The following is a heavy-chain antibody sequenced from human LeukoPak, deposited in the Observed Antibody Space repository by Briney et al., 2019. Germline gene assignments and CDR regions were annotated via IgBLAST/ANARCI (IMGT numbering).Heavy chain of an antibody. CDR1: GYTFTSYG. V-gene: IGHV1-18*01. D-gene: IGHD2-15*01. Sequence: ASVKVSCKASGYTFTSYGISWVRQAPGQGLEWMGWISAYNGNTNYAQKLQGRVTMTTDTSTSTAYMELRSLGSDDTAVYYCARWYCSGGSCYYWFDPWGQGTLVTVSS. J-gene: IGHJ5*02. CDR3: ARWYCSGGSCYYWFDP. CDR2: ISAYNGNT.